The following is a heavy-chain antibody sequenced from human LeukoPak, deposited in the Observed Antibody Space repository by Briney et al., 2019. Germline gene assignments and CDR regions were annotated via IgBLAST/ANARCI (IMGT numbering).Heavy chain of an antibody. CDR3: ARVQPGSGSYVGMDV. CDR2: ISGDAVGT. CDR1: GFTFSNYG. Sequence: GGSLRLSCAAFGFTFSNYGMRWVRQAPGKGLEWVSAISGDAVGTFYADSVKGRFTITRDNSKNTLYLQMNSLRAEDTAVYYCARVQPGSGSYVGMDVWGQGTTVTVSS. J-gene: IGHJ6*02. V-gene: IGHV3-23*01. D-gene: IGHD3-10*01.